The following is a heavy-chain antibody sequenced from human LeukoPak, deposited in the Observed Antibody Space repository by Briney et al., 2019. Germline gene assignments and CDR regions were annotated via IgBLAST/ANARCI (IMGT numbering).Heavy chain of an antibody. D-gene: IGHD7-27*01. CDR2: INPDSGGG. V-gene: IGHV1-2*02. J-gene: IGHJ3*02. CDR3: ARGPPQLRMHDPFET. CDR1: GSTFSGYY. Sequence: ASVKVSCKPSGSTFSGYYIHWVRQAPGQGLEWMGWINPDSGGGDIGHKFQGRVAMTRDTSSNTVYMEVTRLRSDDTAVYYCARGPPQLRMHDPFETWGQGTLVTVSS.